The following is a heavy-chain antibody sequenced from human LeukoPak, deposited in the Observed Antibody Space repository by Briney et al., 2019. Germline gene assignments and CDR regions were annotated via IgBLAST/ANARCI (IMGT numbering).Heavy chain of an antibody. D-gene: IGHD6-6*01. V-gene: IGHV4-39*01. Sequence: SETLSLTCTVSGGSITTDSYYWAWIRQTPGRGPEWIGSVYYTGGTYYSPSLQSRVAISVDTSKNEFSLRVNSVTAADTGVYYCARLWTRQLALDQHYFDYWGQGTLVTVSS. CDR2: VYYTGGT. J-gene: IGHJ4*02. CDR3: ARLWTRQLALDQHYFDY. CDR1: GGSITTDSYY.